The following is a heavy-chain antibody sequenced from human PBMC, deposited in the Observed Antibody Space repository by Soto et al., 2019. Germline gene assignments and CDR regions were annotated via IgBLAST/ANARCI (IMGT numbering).Heavy chain of an antibody. CDR1: GGTFSSYT. CDR3: GRKRERWLVHAFDI. Sequence: QVQLVQSGAEVKKPGSSVKVSCKASGGTFSSYTISWVRQAPGQGLEWMGRIIPILGIANYAQKFQGRVTITGEKSRSTAKGGLGSLSSENRAVFYWGRKRERWLVHAFDIGGKGKMATVSS. J-gene: IGHJ3*02. V-gene: IGHV1-69*02. D-gene: IGHD6-19*01. CDR2: IIPILGIA.